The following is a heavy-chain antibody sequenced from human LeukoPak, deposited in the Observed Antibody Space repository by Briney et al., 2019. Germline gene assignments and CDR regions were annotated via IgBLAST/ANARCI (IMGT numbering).Heavy chain of an antibody. D-gene: IGHD3-22*01. V-gene: IGHV3-30*18. CDR1: GFTFSSYG. CDR2: ISYDGGNK. CDR3: AKLGGYYDSSGYSFDY. Sequence: GGSLRLSCAASGFTFSSYGMHWVRQAPGKGLEWVAVISYDGGNKYYADSVKGRFTISRDNSKNTLYLQMNSLRAEDTAVYYCAKLGGYYDSSGYSFDYWGQGTLVTVSS. J-gene: IGHJ4*02.